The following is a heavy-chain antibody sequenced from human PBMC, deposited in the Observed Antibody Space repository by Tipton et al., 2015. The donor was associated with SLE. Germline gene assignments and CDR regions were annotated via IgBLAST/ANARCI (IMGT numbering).Heavy chain of an antibody. CDR1: GFTFKTRG. Sequence: QLVQSGPEVKKPGASVKVSCRASGFTFKTRGFIWVRQAPGQGLEWMGIIIPSAGSTNYAQKFQGRVTMTRDTSTSTVYMELSSLTSEDTAVYFCAREESGGYWDYWGQGILVTVSS. V-gene: IGHV1-46*02. CDR3: AREESGGYWDY. CDR2: IIPSAGST. D-gene: IGHD2-15*01. J-gene: IGHJ4*02.